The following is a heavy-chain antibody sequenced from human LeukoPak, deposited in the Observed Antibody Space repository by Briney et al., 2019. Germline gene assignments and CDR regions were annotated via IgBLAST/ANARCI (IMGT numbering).Heavy chain of an antibody. CDR3: ARVGSKDYYDSSGYYYGAFDI. V-gene: IGHV4-61*02. Sequence: SETLCLTCTVSGVSISSGSYYWSWIRQPAGKGLEWIGRIYTSGSTNYNPSLKSRVTISVDTSKNQFSLKLSSVTAADTAVYYCARVGSKDYYDSSGYYYGAFDIWGQGTMVTVSS. CDR2: IYTSGST. CDR1: GVSISSGSYY. J-gene: IGHJ3*02. D-gene: IGHD3-22*01.